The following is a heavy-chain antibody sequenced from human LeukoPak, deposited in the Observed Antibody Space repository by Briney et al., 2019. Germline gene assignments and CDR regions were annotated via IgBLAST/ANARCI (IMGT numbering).Heavy chain of an antibody. V-gene: IGHV3-23*01. J-gene: IGHJ4*02. D-gene: IGHD3-16*02. CDR1: GFTFSSYA. CDR3: AKGDKYGTYRYNLFDY. Sequence: GGSLRLSCAASGFTFSSYAMSWVRQAPGKGLEWVSAISGSGGSTYYADSVKGRFTIFRDNSKNTLYLQMNSLRAEDTAVYYCAKGDKYGTYRYNLFDYWGQGTLVTVSS. CDR2: ISGSGGST.